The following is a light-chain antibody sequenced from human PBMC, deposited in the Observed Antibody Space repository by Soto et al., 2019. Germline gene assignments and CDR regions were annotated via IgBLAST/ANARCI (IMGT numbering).Light chain of an antibody. J-gene: IGKJ1*01. V-gene: IGKV1-39*01. CDR1: QSIRSY. CDR2: AAS. Sequence: DIQMTQSPSSLSASLGDRATITCRASQSIRSYLNWYQQKPGKAPKLLIYAASSLQSGVPSRFSGSGSGTDFTLTISSLQPEDFATYYCQQSYSTPPTFGQGTKVDIK. CDR3: QQSYSTPPT.